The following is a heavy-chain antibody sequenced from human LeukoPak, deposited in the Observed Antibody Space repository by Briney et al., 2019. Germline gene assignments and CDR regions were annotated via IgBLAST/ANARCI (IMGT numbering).Heavy chain of an antibody. CDR2: INPNSGGT. J-gene: IGHJ4*02. Sequence: ASVKVSCKASGYTFTGYYMHWVRQAPGQGLEWTGWINPNSGGTNYAQKFQGRVTTTRDTSISTAYMELSRLRSDDTAVYYCARVLDYGDFHVDYWGQGTLVTVSS. V-gene: IGHV1-2*02. CDR3: ARVLDYGDFHVDY. CDR1: GYTFTGYY. D-gene: IGHD4-17*01.